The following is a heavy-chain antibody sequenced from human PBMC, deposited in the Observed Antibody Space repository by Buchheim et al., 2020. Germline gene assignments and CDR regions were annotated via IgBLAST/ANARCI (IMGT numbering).Heavy chain of an antibody. CDR1: GFTFSSYG. CDR3: ATGGGVEPYYFDY. D-gene: IGHD3-16*01. CDR2: ISYDGSNK. J-gene: IGHJ4*02. V-gene: IGHV3-30*03. Sequence: QVQLVESGGGVVQPGRSLRLSCAASGFTFSSYGMHWVRQAPGKGLEWVAVISYDGSNKYYADSVKGRFTTSRDNSKNTLYLQMNSLRAEDTAVYYCATGGGVEPYYFDYWGQGTL.